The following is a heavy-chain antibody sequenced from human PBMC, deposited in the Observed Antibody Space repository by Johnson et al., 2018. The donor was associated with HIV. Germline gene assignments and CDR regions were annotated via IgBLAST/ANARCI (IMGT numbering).Heavy chain of an antibody. V-gene: IGHV3-30-3*01. D-gene: IGHD5/OR15-5a*01. CDR1: GFTFSSYA. CDR2: ISYDGSNK. Sequence: VQLVESGGGVVQPGRSLRLSCAVSGFTFSSYAMHWVRQAPGKGLEWVVVISYDGSNKYYADSVKGRLTISRDNSKNTLYLQMNSLRAEDTAVYYCARDRWSTIMGAFDIWAKGQWSPSLQ. CDR3: ARDRWSTIMGAFDI. J-gene: IGHJ3*02.